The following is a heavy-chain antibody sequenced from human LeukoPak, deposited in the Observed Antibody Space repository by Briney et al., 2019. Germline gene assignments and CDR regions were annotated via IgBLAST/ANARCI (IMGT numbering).Heavy chain of an antibody. D-gene: IGHD5-18*01. Sequence: GGSLRLSCAASGFTVSSSFTSWVRQAPGMGLEWVTVIYGPGSIYYADSVKGRFTISRDNSKSTLYLQMNSLRAEDSAVYYCARDRGDSNGYVNYWGQGTLVTVSS. J-gene: IGHJ4*02. CDR3: ARDRGDSNGYVNY. CDR2: IYGPGSI. CDR1: GFTVSSSF. V-gene: IGHV3-66*01.